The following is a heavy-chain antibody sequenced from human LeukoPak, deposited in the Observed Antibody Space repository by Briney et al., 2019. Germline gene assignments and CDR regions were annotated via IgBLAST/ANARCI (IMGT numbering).Heavy chain of an antibody. J-gene: IGHJ3*02. CDR3: ARDSYGYVDAFDI. CDR2: ISSSSSTI. D-gene: IGHD5-18*01. V-gene: IGHV3-48*04. Sequence: PGGSLRLSCAASGFTFSSYSMNWVRQAPGKGLEWVSYISSSSSTIYYADSVKGRFTISRDNAKNSLYLQMNSLRAEDTAVYYCARDSYGYVDAFDIWGQGTMVTVSS. CDR1: GFTFSSYS.